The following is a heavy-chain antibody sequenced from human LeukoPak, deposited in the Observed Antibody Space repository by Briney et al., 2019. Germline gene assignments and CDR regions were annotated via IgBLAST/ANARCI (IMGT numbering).Heavy chain of an antibody. Sequence: GASVKVSCKASGGTFSSYAISWVRQAPGQGLEWMEGIITISGTANYAQKFQGRVTITTDESTSTAYMELSSLRSQHTAAYYCARSGYCSSTSCYTDFDYWGQGTLVTVSS. V-gene: IGHV1-69*05. CDR2: IITISGTA. CDR1: GGTFSSYA. D-gene: IGHD2-2*02. CDR3: ARSGYCSSTSCYTDFDY. J-gene: IGHJ4*02.